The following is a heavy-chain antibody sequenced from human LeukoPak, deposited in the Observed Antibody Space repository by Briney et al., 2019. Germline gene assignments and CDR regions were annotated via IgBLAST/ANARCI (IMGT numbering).Heavy chain of an antibody. V-gene: IGHV3-9*01. D-gene: IGHD2-21*02. CDR1: GFTFDNYA. CDR3: ARDGCGANCLPDF. J-gene: IGHJ4*02. Sequence: QPGRSLRLSCVASGFTFDNYAMHWVRQVPGKGLEWVSGIRWNSDSIVYADSVKGRFTISRDNAKNSLYLQMNSLRAEDTAFYYSARDGCGANCLPDFWGQGTLVTVSS. CDR2: IRWNSDSI.